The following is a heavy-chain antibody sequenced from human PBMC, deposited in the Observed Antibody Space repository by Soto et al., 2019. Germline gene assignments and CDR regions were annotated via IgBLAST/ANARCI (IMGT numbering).Heavy chain of an antibody. CDR3: ALRSMAVVPEY. J-gene: IGHJ4*02. CDR2: LYYGRSA. CDR1: GDSISSYY. D-gene: IGHD3-22*01. V-gene: IGHV4-59*01. Sequence: QVQLQESGPGLVKPSETLSLTCAVSGDSISSYYCMWIRQPPGKGLESIGYLYYGRSANYNPSLQGRGTLSVDTSKNQCSLTLSSMTAADPAGYYCALRSMAVVPEYWGQGTLVTVSS.